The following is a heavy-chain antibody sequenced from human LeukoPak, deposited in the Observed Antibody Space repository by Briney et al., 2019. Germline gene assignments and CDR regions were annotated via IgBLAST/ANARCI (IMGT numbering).Heavy chain of an antibody. CDR2: IDTTGGT. J-gene: IGHJ2*01. CDR3: ARGVANYSDISAYGYLDL. Sequence: GGSLRLSCAASGFTFSRYDVHWVRQVTGKGLEWVSAIDTTGGTYYPGSVKGRFTISRENAKNSLNLQMNSLRAGDAAVYYCARGVANYSDISAYGYLDLWGRGTLVTVSS. D-gene: IGHD3-22*01. V-gene: IGHV3-13*04. CDR1: GFTFSRYD.